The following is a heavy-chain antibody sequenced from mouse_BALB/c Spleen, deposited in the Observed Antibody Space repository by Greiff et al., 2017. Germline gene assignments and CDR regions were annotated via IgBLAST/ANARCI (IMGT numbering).Heavy chain of an antibody. J-gene: IGHJ4*01. CDR1: GYSFTDYI. D-gene: IGHD1-1*01. CDR2: INPYYGST. CDR3: ASGRGAMDY. V-gene: IGHV1-39*01. Sequence: VQLQQTGPELVKPGASVKISCKASGYSFTDYIMLWVKQSHGKSLEWIGNINPYYGSTSYNLKFKGKATLTVDKSSSTAYMQLNSLTSEDSAVYYCASGRGAMDYWGQGTSVTVSS.